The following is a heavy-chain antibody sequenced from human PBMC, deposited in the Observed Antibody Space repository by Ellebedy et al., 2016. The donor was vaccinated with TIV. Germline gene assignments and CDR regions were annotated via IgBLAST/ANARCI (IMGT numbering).Heavy chain of an antibody. V-gene: IGHV3-23*01. Sequence: GESLKISXAASGFTFSSYAMSWVRQAPGKGLEWVSAISGSGGSTYYADSVKGRFTISRDNSKNTLYLQMNSLRAEDTAVYYCARREYSSGWYPADWGQGTLVTVSS. J-gene: IGHJ4*02. CDR2: ISGSGGST. CDR1: GFTFSSYA. D-gene: IGHD6-19*01. CDR3: ARREYSSGWYPAD.